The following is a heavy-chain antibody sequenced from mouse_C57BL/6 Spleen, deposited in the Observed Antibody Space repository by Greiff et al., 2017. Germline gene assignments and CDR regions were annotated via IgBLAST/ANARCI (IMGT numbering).Heavy chain of an antibody. D-gene: IGHD2-1*01. Sequence: QVQLQQSGPELVKPGASVKISCKASGYAFSSSWMNWVKQRPGKGLEWIGRIYPGDGDTNYNGKFKGKATLTADKSSSTAYMQLSSLTSEDSAVYFCARGGDLLWSYYFDYWGQGTTLTVSS. CDR3: ARGGDLLWSYYFDY. CDR1: GYAFSSSW. CDR2: IYPGDGDT. V-gene: IGHV1-82*01. J-gene: IGHJ2*01.